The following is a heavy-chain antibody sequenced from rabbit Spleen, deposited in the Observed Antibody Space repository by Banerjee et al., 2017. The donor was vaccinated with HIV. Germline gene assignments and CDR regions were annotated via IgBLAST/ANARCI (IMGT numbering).Heavy chain of an antibody. J-gene: IGHJ6*01. Sequence: QLTETGGGLVQPGGSLTLSCKASGFDFTNYYISWVRQAPGKGLEWIGIIYAAKGSTDYASWVNGRFTISSDNAQSTVDLKMTSLTAADTATYFCARGDSGWDYGMDLWGQGTLVTVS. CDR3: ARGDSGWDYGMDL. D-gene: IGHD4-1*01. V-gene: IGHV1S7*01. CDR2: IYAAKGST. CDR1: GFDFTNYY.